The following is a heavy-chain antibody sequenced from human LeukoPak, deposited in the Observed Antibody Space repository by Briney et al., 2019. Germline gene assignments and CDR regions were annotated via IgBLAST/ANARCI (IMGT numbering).Heavy chain of an antibody. J-gene: IGHJ3*02. V-gene: IGHV4-59*01. CDR3: ARPYYDSSGYHDAFDI. D-gene: IGHD3-22*01. Sequence: SETLSLTCTVSGGSISSYYWSWIRQPPGKGLEWIGYTYYSGSTNYNPSLKSRVTISVDTSKNQFSLKLSSVTAADTAVYYCARPYYDSSGYHDAFDIWGQGTMVTVSS. CDR2: TYYSGST. CDR1: GGSISSYY.